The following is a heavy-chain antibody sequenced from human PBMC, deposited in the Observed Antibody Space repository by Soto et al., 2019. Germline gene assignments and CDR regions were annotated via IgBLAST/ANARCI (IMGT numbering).Heavy chain of an antibody. Sequence: GGSLRLSCAASEFTFDKYCMTWVRQAPGKGPEWVANIKPDGSEQYYVDSVKGRFTISRDNANNSLYLQKNSLRAEDTAVYFCARGNWNYYYGFDVWGQGTTVTVSS. CDR1: EFTFDKYC. D-gene: IGHD1-20*01. CDR3: ARGNWNYYYGFDV. V-gene: IGHV3-7*01. CDR2: IKPDGSEQ. J-gene: IGHJ6*02.